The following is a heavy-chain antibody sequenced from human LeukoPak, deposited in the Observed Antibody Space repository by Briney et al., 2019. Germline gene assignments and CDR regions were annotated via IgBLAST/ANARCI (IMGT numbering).Heavy chain of an antibody. V-gene: IGHV4-59*12. D-gene: IGHD6-6*01. J-gene: IGHJ6*03. CDR2: IYYSGST. CDR1: GGTISSYY. CDR3: AREYSSSSYYYYMDV. Sequence: SETLSLTCTVSGGTISSYYWSWIRQPPGKGLEWIGYIYYSGSTNYNPSLKSRVTISVDRSKNQFSLKLSSVTAADTAVYYCAREYSSSSYYYYMDVWGKGTTVTVSS.